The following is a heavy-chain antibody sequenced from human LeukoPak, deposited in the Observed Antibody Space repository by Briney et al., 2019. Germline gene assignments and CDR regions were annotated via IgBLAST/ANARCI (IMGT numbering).Heavy chain of an antibody. V-gene: IGHV4-59*01. CDR2: IYYTGRT. Sequence: PSETLSLTCTVSGGSINSYYWSWIRQPPGKGLEWIGYIYYTGRTNYNPSLKSRVTISVDTSKNQFSLKLSSVTAADTAVYYCARDHVCAAAGAGPSYGMDVWGQGTTVTVSS. D-gene: IGHD6-13*01. CDR1: GGSINSYY. CDR3: ARDHVCAAAGAGPSYGMDV. J-gene: IGHJ6*02.